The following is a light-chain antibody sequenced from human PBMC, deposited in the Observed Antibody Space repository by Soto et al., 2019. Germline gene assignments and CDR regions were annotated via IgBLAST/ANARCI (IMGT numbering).Light chain of an antibody. J-gene: IGLJ2*01. V-gene: IGLV1-51*01. CDR3: GTWDNSLTVVV. CDR2: DNN. Sequence: QSVLTQPPSVSAAPGQKVTISCSGSSSNIGNNYVSWYQQLPGTAPKLLIYDNNKRSSGIPDRFSGSKSGTSASLGITGLQTGDEGDYYCGTWDNSLTVVVFGGGTQLTVL. CDR1: SSNIGNNY.